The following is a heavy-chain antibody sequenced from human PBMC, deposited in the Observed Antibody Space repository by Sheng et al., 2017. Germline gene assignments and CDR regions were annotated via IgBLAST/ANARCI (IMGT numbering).Heavy chain of an antibody. Sequence: EVQLVDSGGGLVQPGGSLRLSCVASGFTFSSYEMNWVRQAPGKGLEWVSYISSGGSTIYYADSVKGRFTISRDNAKNSLYLQMNSLRAEDTAVYYCAREVNNKLDAFDIWGQGTMVFVSS. CDR2: ISSGGSTI. CDR3: AREVNNKLDAFDI. V-gene: IGHV3-48*03. CDR1: GFTFSSYE. J-gene: IGHJ3*02.